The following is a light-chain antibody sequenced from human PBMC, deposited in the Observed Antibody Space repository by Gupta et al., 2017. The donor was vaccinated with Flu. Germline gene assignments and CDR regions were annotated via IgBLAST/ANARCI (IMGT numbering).Light chain of an antibody. Sequence: EIVMTQSPAPLSVSPGERAPLSCRASKSVSSNLAWYQQKPGQAPRLLIYGASTRATGIPARFSGSGSGTEFTLTISSLQSEDFGVYYCQQDDKWPGTFGQGTKVEVK. CDR2: GAS. CDR3: QQDDKWPGT. J-gene: IGKJ1*01. CDR1: KSVSSN. V-gene: IGKV3-15*01.